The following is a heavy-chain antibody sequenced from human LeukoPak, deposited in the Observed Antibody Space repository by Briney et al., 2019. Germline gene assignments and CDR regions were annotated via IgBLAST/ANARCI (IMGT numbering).Heavy chain of an antibody. CDR3: ARDFLNSGSYHPSRSFDY. CDR1: GYTFTSYG. V-gene: IGHV1-18*04. Sequence: GASVKVSCKASGYTFTSYGISWVRQAPGQGLEWMGWISAYNGNTNYAQKLQGRVTMTTDTSTSTAYMELRSLRSDDTAVYYCARDFLNSGSYHPSRSFDYWGQGTLVTVSS. CDR2: ISAYNGNT. J-gene: IGHJ4*02. D-gene: IGHD1-26*01.